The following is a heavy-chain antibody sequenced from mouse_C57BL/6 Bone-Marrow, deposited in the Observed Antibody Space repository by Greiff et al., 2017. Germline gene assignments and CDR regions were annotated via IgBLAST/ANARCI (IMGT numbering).Heavy chain of an antibody. Sequence: QVQLQQPGAELVKPGASVKLSCKASGYTFTSYWMHWVKQRPGQGLEWIGMIHPNSGSTNYNEKFKSKATLTVDKSSSTAYMPLSSLTSEDSAAYYCSSPLYLLLYYFDYWGQGTTLTVSS. CDR1: GYTFTSYW. J-gene: IGHJ2*01. V-gene: IGHV1-64*01. CDR2: IHPNSGST. CDR3: SSPLYLLLYYFDY. D-gene: IGHD1-1*01.